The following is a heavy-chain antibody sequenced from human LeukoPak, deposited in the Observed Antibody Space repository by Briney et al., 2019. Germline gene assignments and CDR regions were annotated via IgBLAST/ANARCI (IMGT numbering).Heavy chain of an antibody. CDR1: RFTFNTYS. CDR2: IGGSGGGT. CDR3: AKRGSGWYEDYYYYMDV. Sequence: GGSLRLSCAASRFTFNTYSMSWVRQAPGKGLEWVSAIGGSGGGTYYADSVKGRFTISRDNSKNTLYLQMNSLRAEDTAVYYCAKRGSGWYEDYYYYMDVWGKGTTVTISS. D-gene: IGHD6-19*01. V-gene: IGHV3-23*01. J-gene: IGHJ6*03.